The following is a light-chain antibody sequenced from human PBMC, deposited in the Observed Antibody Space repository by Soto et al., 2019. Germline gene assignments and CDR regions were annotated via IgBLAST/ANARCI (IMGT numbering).Light chain of an antibody. CDR3: QQYEYYWT. V-gene: IGKV1-5*03. CDR1: QFIGRS. Sequence: IQMTQPPSTLSASVGDRVTITCRASQFIGRSLAWYQQKPGKAPKLLIYQSSSLDTGVPSRFSGSGTGTEFTLTICTLQPDDFASYYCQQYEYYWTFGQGTKLDIK. CDR2: QSS. J-gene: IGKJ1*01.